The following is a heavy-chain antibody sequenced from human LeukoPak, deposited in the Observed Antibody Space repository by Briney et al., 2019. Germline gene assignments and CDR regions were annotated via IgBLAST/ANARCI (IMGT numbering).Heavy chain of an antibody. J-gene: IGHJ6*02. CDR3: ARDRITMVRGVILYYYGMDV. V-gene: IGHV3-33*01. D-gene: IGHD3-10*01. CDR2: IWYDGSNK. Sequence: PGGSLRLSCAASGFTFSSYGMHWVRQAPGKGLEWVAVIWYDGSNKYYADSVKGRFTISRDNSKNTLYLQMNSLRAEDTAVYYCARDRITMVRGVILYYYGMDVWGQGTTVTVPS. CDR1: GFTFSSYG.